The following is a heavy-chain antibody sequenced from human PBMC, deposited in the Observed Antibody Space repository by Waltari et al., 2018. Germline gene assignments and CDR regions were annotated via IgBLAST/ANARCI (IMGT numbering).Heavy chain of an antibody. CDR2: IYTSGST. Sequence: QVQLQESGPGLVKPSGTLSLTCTVSGGSISSGSYYWSWIRQPAGKGLEWIGYIYTSGSTNYNPSLKSRVTISVDTSKNQFSLKLSSVTAADTAVYYCARDRGLLGDFYFDYWGQGTLVTVSS. J-gene: IGHJ4*02. CDR1: GGSISSGSYY. D-gene: IGHD2-21*02. V-gene: IGHV4-61*02. CDR3: ARDRGLLGDFYFDY.